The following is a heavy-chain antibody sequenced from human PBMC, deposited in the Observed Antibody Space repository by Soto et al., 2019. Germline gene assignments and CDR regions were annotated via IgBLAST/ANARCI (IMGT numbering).Heavy chain of an antibody. CDR2: ISYDGSNK. Sequence: QVQLVESGGGVVQPGRSLRLSCAASGFTFSSYGMHWVRQAPGKGLEWVAVISYDGSNKYDADSVKGRFTISRDNSKNTLYLQMNSLRAEDTAVYYCALTLGRDAIHFDYWGQGTLVTVSS. CDR3: ALTLGRDAIHFDY. V-gene: IGHV3-30*03. D-gene: IGHD1-26*01. CDR1: GFTFSSYG. J-gene: IGHJ4*02.